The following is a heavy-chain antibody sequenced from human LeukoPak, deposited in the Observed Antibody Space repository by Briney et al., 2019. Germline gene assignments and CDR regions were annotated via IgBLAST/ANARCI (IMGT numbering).Heavy chain of an antibody. J-gene: IGHJ4*02. Sequence: SETLSLTCTVSGGSISSYYWSWIRQPPGKGLEWIGYIYYSGSTNYNPSLKSRVTISVDTSKNQFSLKLSSVTAADTAVYYCAVGTGYSFFDYWGQGTLVTVSS. CDR2: IYYSGST. D-gene: IGHD3/OR15-3a*01. CDR3: AVGTGYSFFDY. V-gene: IGHV4-59*08. CDR1: GGSISSYY.